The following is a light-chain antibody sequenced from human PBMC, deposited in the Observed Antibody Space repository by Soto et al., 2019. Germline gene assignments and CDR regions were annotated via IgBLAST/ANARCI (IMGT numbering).Light chain of an antibody. J-gene: IGLJ2*01. Sequence: QSVLTQPPSASGTPGQRVTISCSGSSSNIGSNYVYWYQQLPGTAPKLLIYRNNQRPSGIPDRFSCSKSGTSASLAISGLRSEDEADYYCAAWDDSLSGHVVFGGGTKVTVL. V-gene: IGLV1-47*01. CDR3: AAWDDSLSGHVV. CDR1: SSNIGSNY. CDR2: RNN.